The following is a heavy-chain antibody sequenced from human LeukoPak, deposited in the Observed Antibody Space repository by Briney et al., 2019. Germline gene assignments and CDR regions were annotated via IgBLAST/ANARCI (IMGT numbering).Heavy chain of an antibody. Sequence: GGSLRLSCTASGFTFSNFWMGWVRQAPGKGLEWVANIKQDETEKFYLGSVKGRFTISRDNAKNSLYLQMNSLRAEDTAVYYCARDLSAGYSSNWYDYWGQGTLVTVSS. J-gene: IGHJ5*01. CDR2: IKQDETEK. V-gene: IGHV3-7*03. CDR3: ARDLSAGYSSNWYDY. D-gene: IGHD6-13*01. CDR1: GFTFSNFW.